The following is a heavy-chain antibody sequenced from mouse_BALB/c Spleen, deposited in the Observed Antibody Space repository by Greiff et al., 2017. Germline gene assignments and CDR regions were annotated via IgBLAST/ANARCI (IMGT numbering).Heavy chain of an antibody. D-gene: IGHD2-4*01. CDR1: GFSLTSYG. V-gene: IGHV2-9*02. J-gene: IGHJ3*01. Sequence: VQLQESGPGLVAPSQSLSITCTVSGFSLTSYGVHWVRQPPGKGLEWLGVIWAGGSTNYNSALMSRLSISKDNSKSQVFLKMNSLQTDDTAMYYCARAMITLAYWGQGTLVTVSA. CDR3: ARAMITLAY. CDR2: IWAGGST.